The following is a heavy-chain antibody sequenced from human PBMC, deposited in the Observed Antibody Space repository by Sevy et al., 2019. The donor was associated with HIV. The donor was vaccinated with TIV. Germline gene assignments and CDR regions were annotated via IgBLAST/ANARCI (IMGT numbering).Heavy chain of an antibody. Sequence: SETLSLTCTVSGGSISSYYWSWIRQPPGKGLEWIGYIYYSGSTNYNPSLKSRVTISVDTSKNQFSLKLSSVTAADTAVYYCARVAGGYLYYGSGSYYYFDYWGQGTLVTVSS. V-gene: IGHV4-59*01. D-gene: IGHD3-10*01. CDR3: ARVAGGYLYYGSGSYYYFDY. CDR2: IYYSGST. J-gene: IGHJ4*02. CDR1: GGSISSYY.